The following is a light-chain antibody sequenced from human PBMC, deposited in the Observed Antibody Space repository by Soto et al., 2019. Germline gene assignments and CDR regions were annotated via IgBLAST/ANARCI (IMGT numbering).Light chain of an antibody. Sequence: QSALTQPASVSGSPGQSITISCTGTSSDVGSYNLVSWYQQHPGKAPKLMIYEGSKRPSGVSNRFSGSKSGNTASLTISGLQAEDEADDYCCSYAGSSTSGVFGGGTKLTVL. CDR1: SSDVGSYNL. V-gene: IGLV2-23*01. CDR2: EGS. CDR3: CSYAGSSTSGV. J-gene: IGLJ2*01.